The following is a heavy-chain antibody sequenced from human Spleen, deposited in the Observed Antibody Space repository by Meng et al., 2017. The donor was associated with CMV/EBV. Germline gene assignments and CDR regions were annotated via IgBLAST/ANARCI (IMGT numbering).Heavy chain of an antibody. J-gene: IGHJ4*02. V-gene: IGHV3-13*01. Sequence: GESLKISCTASGFTFSTYDFHWIRQPTGKGLEWVSSIGTVGDTYSIGSVKGRFIISREDAKNSVYLQMNGLRDGDTGLYYCARARSPTHFDYWGQGALVTVSS. CDR1: GFTFSTYD. CDR3: ARARSPTHFDY. CDR2: IGTVGDT.